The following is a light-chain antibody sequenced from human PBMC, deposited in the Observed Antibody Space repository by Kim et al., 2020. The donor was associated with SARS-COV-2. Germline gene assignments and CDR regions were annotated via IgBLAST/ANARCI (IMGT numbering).Light chain of an antibody. CDR3: QQYDEYPYT. Sequence: SVGHTVTITCRASLAIKKWLAWFQQRPGEPPKPLIYGASYLQSGVLSKFSGTVYGTDFTLTISSLQTDDFATYYCQQYDEYPYTFGQGTKLDI. V-gene: IGKV1-16*02. J-gene: IGKJ2*01. CDR1: LAIKKW. CDR2: GAS.